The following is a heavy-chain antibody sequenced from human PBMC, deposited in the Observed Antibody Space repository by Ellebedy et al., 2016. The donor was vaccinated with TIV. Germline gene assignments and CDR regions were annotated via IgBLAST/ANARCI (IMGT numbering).Heavy chain of an antibody. CDR3: ARDTPGDILTYGMDV. CDR1: GGTFSSYA. Sequence: AASVKVSCKASGGTFSSYAISWVRQAPGQGLEWMGGIIPIFGTANYAQKFQGRVTITADESTSTAYMELSSLRSEDAAVYYCARDTPGDILTYGMDVWGQGTTVTVSS. J-gene: IGHJ6*02. D-gene: IGHD3-9*01. V-gene: IGHV1-69*13. CDR2: IIPIFGTA.